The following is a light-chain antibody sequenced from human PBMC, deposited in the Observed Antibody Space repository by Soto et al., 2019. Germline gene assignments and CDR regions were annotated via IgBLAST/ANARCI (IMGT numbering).Light chain of an antibody. CDR1: TSDVGGYNY. CDR2: EVS. Sequence: QLVLTQPASVSGSPGQSITISCTGTTSDVGGYNYVSWYQHHPGKAPKLMIYEVSNRPSGVSNRFSGSKSGNTASLTISGLQAEDEADYHCSSYTSSSTLLFGGGTKLTVL. J-gene: IGLJ2*01. CDR3: SSYTSSSTLL. V-gene: IGLV2-14*01.